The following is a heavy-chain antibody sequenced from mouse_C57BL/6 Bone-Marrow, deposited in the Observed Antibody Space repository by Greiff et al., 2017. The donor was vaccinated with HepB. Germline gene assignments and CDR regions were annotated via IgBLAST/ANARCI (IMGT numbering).Heavy chain of an antibody. J-gene: IGHJ3*01. D-gene: IGHD2-2*01. V-gene: IGHV3-1*01. CDR1: GYSITSGYD. CDR3: ARGGYDGDWFAY. Sequence: EVQLQESGPGMVKPSQSLSLTCTVTGYSITSGYDWHWIRHFPGNKLEWMGYISYSGSTNYNPSLKSRISITHDTSKNHFFLKLNSVTTEDTATYYCARGGYDGDWFAYWGQGTLVTVSA. CDR2: ISYSGST.